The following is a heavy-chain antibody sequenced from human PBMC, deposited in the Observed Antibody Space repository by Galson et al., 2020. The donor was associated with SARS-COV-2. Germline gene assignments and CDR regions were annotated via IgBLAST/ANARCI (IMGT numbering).Heavy chain of an antibody. CDR1: GFTFSSYA. D-gene: IGHD1-26*01. CDR2: ISYDGSNK. V-gene: IGHV3-30-3*01. Sequence: GESLRLSCSASGFTFSSYAMHWVRQAPGKGLEWVAVISYDGSNKYYADSAKGRFTISSDNSKNTLYLQMNSLRTEDTAVYYCARTPGGSYWGYFDYWGQGTVVTVSS. J-gene: IGHJ4*02. CDR3: ARTPGGSYWGYFDY.